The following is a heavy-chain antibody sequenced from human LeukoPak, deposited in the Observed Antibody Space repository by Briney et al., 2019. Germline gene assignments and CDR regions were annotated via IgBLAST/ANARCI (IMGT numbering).Heavy chain of an antibody. J-gene: IGHJ6*02. CDR2: INPSGGST. CDR1: GYTFTSYY. Sequence: ALVKVSCKASGYTFTSYYMHWVRQAPGQGLEWMGIINPSGGSTSYAQKFQGRVTMTRDTSTSTVYMELSSLRSEDTAVYYCAHEAVDTAMDDYYYYDMDVWGQGTTVTVSS. CDR3: AHEAVDTAMDDYYYYDMDV. V-gene: IGHV1-46*01. D-gene: IGHD5-18*01.